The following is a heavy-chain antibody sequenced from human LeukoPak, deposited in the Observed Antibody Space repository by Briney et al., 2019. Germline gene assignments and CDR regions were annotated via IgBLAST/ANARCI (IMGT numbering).Heavy chain of an antibody. CDR2: IHHSGDT. Sequence: SETLSLTCTVSGVSVISSYWSWVRQPPGKGLEYIGFIHHSGDTKYNLSLKSRVTMSVDTSKSQFSLRLSSVTAADSAVYYCARHNGVSYLDYWAQGTLVTVSS. CDR3: ARHNGVSYLDY. CDR1: GVSVISSY. J-gene: IGHJ4*02. D-gene: IGHD2-8*01. V-gene: IGHV4-59*02.